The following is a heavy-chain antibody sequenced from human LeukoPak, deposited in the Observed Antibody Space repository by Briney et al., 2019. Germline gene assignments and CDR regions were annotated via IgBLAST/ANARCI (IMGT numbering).Heavy chain of an antibody. CDR2: ISYSGST. Sequence: SETLSLTCAVYGGSISSYYWSWIRQPPGKGLEWIGYISYSGSTNSNPSLKSRVTISVDTSKNQFSLRLTSVTAADTAVYYCARGGSSSSGPDYWGQGTLVTVSS. CDR1: GGSISSYY. D-gene: IGHD6-6*01. CDR3: ARGGSSSSGPDY. J-gene: IGHJ4*02. V-gene: IGHV4-59*01.